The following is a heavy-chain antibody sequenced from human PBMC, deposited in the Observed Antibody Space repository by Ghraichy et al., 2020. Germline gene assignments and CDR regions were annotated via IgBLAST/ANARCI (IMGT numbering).Heavy chain of an antibody. V-gene: IGHV4-39*01. CDR3: ASLDVNYGYGRNFDY. J-gene: IGHJ4*02. Sequence: SETLSLSCTVSGGSISSSSYYWGWIRQPPGKGLEWIGIIYYSGSTYYNPSLKSRVTISVDTSKNQFSLKLSSVTAADTAVYYCASLDVNYGYGRNFDYWGQGTLVTVSS. CDR2: IYYSGST. CDR1: GGSISSSSYY. D-gene: IGHD5-12*01.